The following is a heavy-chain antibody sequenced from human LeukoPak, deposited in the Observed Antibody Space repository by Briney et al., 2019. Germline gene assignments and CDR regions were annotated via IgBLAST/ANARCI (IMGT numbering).Heavy chain of an antibody. CDR1: GFTFKSHW. J-gene: IGHJ6*03. V-gene: IGHV3-7*03. D-gene: IGHD6-19*01. CDR2: IMEDGSVK. CDR3: ARAGNGWYHYYYYMDV. Sequence: PGGSLRLSCEAYGFTFKSHWMSWVRQAPGKGLEWVANIMEDGSVKNYVDSVKGRFTISRDNANNSLYLQMNSLRAEDTAVYYCARAGNGWYHYYYYMDVWGKGTTVTISS.